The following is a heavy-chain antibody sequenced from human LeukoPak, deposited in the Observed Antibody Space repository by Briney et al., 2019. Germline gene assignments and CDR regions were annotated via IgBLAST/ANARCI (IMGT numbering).Heavy chain of an antibody. CDR2: ISAYNGNT. D-gene: IGHD6-6*01. CDR3: ARGRIAARPGYSWYFDL. V-gene: IGHV1-18*01. Sequence: GASVTVSCKASGYTFTSYGISWVRQAPGQGLEWMGWISAYNGNTNYAQKLQGRVTMTTDTSTSTAYMELRSLRSDDTAVYYCARGRIAARPGYSWYFDLWGRGTLVTVPS. J-gene: IGHJ2*01. CDR1: GYTFTSYG.